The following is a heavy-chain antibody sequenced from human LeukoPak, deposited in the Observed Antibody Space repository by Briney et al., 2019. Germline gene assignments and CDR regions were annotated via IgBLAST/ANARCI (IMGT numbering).Heavy chain of an antibody. CDR3: AREPGGYYYDSSGYYSDY. D-gene: IGHD3-22*01. V-gene: IGHV3-66*01. CDR1: GFTFSSYW. Sequence: GGSLRLSCAASGFTFSSYWMSWVRQAPGKGLEWVSVIYSGGSTYYADSVKGRFTISRDNSKNTLYLQMNSLRAEDTAVYYCAREPGGYYYDSSGYYSDYWGQGTLVTVSS. J-gene: IGHJ4*02. CDR2: IYSGGST.